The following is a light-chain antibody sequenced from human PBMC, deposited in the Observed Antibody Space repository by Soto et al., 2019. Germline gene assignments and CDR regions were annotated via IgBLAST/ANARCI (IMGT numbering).Light chain of an antibody. CDR3: SSYTSSSLDFYV. V-gene: IGLV2-14*01. Sequence: SALTQPASVSGSPGQSITISCTGTSSDVGGYNYVSWYQQHPGKAPKLMIYDVSNRPSGVSNRFSGSKSGNTASLTISGLQAEDGADYYCSSYTSSSLDFYVFGTGTRSPS. CDR2: DVS. J-gene: IGLJ1*01. CDR1: SSDVGGYNY.